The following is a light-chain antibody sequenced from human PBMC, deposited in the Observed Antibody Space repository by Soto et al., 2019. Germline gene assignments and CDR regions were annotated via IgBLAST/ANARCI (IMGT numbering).Light chain of an antibody. J-gene: IGKJ1*01. CDR2: AAS. CDR3: PQYGIPQLT. V-gene: IGKV3-20*01. CDR1: QSVTANY. Sequence: EIALTQSPGTLSLSPGERATLSCRASQSVTANYLAWYQQKPRQAPRLLIYAASIGATAIPDRFSGSGSGTVSTLTISRLEPEDSAEYYCPQYGIPQLTFGQGTPVEIK.